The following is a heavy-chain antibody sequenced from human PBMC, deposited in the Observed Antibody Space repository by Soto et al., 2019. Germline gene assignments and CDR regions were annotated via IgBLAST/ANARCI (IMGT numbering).Heavy chain of an antibody. CDR3: ARPWSAAIGYYGMDV. CDR1: GGTFSSYA. CDR2: IIPIFSTA. J-gene: IGHJ6*02. Sequence: QVQLVQSGAEVKKPRSSVKVSCKASGGTFSSYAISWVRQPPGQGLEWMGGIIPIFSTANYAQKSQGRVTITADESTSTAYMELSSLRSEDTAVYYCARPWSAAIGYYGMDVWGQGTTVTVSS. D-gene: IGHD2-2*02. V-gene: IGHV1-69*01.